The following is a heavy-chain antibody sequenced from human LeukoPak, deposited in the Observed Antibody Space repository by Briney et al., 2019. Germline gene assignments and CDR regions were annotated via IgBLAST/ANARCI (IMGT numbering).Heavy chain of an antibody. CDR3: AREANDNAGPYFDY. D-gene: IGHD3-16*01. V-gene: IGHV1-69*05. CDR2: IIPIFGTA. CDR1: GGTFSSYA. Sequence: SVKVSCKASGGTFSSYAISWVRQAPGQGLEWMGGIIPIFGTANYAQKFQGRVTITTDESTSTAYMELSSLRSEDTAVYYCAREANDNAGPYFDYWGQGTLVTVSS. J-gene: IGHJ4*02.